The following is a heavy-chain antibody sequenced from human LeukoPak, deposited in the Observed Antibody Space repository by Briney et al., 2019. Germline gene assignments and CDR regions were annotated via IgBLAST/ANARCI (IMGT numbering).Heavy chain of an antibody. D-gene: IGHD2-15*01. CDR3: AKQNRIGYCSGGSCHKFDY. CDR1: GYTFTSYD. Sequence: ASVKVSCKASGYTFTSYDINWVRQATGQGLEWMGWMNPNSGNTGYAQKFQGRVTITRNTSISTAYMELSSLRSEDTAVYYCAKQNRIGYCSGGSCHKFDYWGQGTLVTVSS. CDR2: MNPNSGNT. J-gene: IGHJ4*02. V-gene: IGHV1-8*03.